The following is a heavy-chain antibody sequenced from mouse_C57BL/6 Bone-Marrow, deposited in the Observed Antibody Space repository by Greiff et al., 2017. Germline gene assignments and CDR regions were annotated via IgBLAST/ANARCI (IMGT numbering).Heavy chain of an antibody. CDR3: ATYYSNFLYAMDY. V-gene: IGHV1-74*01. J-gene: IGHJ4*01. Sequence: VKLQEPGAELVKPGASVKVSCKASGYTFTSYWMHWVKQRPGQGLEWIGRIHPSDSDTNYNQKFKGKATLTVDKSSSTAYMQLSSLTSEDSAVCYCATYYSNFLYAMDYWGQGTSVTVSA. CDR1: GYTFTSYW. CDR2: IHPSDSDT. D-gene: IGHD2-5*01.